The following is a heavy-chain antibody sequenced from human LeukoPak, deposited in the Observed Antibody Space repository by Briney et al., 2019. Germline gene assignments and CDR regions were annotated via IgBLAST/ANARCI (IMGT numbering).Heavy chain of an antibody. CDR1: GFTFSSYA. Sequence: PGGSLRLSCAASGFTFSSYAMHWVRQAPEKGLDWVSVISGSAHKIRYADSVKGRFTISRDNSENTVYLQMNNLRAEDTALYYCAGRVTGYSSGYVYWGQGTLVTVSS. CDR3: AGRVTGYSSGYVY. J-gene: IGHJ4*02. D-gene: IGHD5-18*01. CDR2: ISGSAHKI. V-gene: IGHV3-23*01.